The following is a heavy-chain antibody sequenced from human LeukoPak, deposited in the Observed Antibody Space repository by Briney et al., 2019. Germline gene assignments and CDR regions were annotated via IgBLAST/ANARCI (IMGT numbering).Heavy chain of an antibody. V-gene: IGHV4-59*02. CDR1: GGSVSSSY. D-gene: IGHD6-19*01. CDR3: ARVMFPSGWYSPLGD. Sequence: SETLSLTCTVSGGSVSSSYWSWIRQPPGKGLEWIGHIYYSGTTSGNTNYNPSLKSRVTIAIDTSKNQFSLQVRSVTAADTAVYYCARVMFPSGWYSPLGDWGQGTLVTVSS. J-gene: IGHJ4*02. CDR2: IYYSGTTSGNT.